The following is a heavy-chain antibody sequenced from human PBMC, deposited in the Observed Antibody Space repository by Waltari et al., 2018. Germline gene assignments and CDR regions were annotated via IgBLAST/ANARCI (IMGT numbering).Heavy chain of an antibody. Sequence: QVQLQESGPGLVKPSETLSLTCTVSGGSISSYYWSWIRQPPGKGLEWIGYIYYSGSTHYNPSLKSRVTISVDTSKNQFSLKLSSVTAADTAVYYCARAGSSSRRYFDLWGRGTLVTVSS. CDR1: GGSISSYY. CDR3: ARAGSSSRRYFDL. D-gene: IGHD6-13*01. J-gene: IGHJ2*01. CDR2: IYYSGST. V-gene: IGHV4-59*01.